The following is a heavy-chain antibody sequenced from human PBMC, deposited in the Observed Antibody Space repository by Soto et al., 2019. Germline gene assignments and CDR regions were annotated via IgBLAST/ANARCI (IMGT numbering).Heavy chain of an antibody. Sequence: QLQLQESGSGLVKPSQTLSLTCAVSGGSISSGDYSWSWIRQPPGKGLEWIGNKYQGGSTYYNPSLKSRVTISVDRSTYQFSQKLSSVTAADTAVYCCASGPDYWGQGTLVTVSS. CDR3: ASGPDY. CDR2: KYQGGST. J-gene: IGHJ4*02. V-gene: IGHV4-30-2*01. CDR1: GGSISSGDYS.